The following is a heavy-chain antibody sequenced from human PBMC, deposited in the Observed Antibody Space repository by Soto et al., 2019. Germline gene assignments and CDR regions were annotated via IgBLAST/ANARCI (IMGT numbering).Heavy chain of an antibody. D-gene: IGHD3-22*01. J-gene: IGHJ6*02. CDR2: ISSSSSTI. Sequence: GGSPRLSCAASGFTFSSYSMNWVRQAPGKGLEWVSYISSSSSTIYYADSVKGRFTISRDNAKNSLYLQMNSLRDEDTAVYYCARVRNYDSSDDYGMDVWGQGTTVTVSS. CDR1: GFTFSSYS. CDR3: ARVRNYDSSDDYGMDV. V-gene: IGHV3-48*02.